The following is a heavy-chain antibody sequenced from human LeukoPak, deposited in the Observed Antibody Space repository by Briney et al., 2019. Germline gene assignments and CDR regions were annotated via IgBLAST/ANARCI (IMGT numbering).Heavy chain of an antibody. J-gene: IGHJ6*03. D-gene: IGHD5-24*01. V-gene: IGHV3-13*01. CDR3: ARASRMATIIRPPDYYYYMDV. CDR1: GFTFSSYD. Sequence: GGSLRLSCAASGFTFSSYDMHWARQATGKGLEWVSAIGTAGDTYYPGSVKGRFTISRENAKNSLYLQMNSLRAGDTAVYYCARASRMATIIRPPDYYYYMDVWGKGTTVTISS. CDR2: IGTAGDT.